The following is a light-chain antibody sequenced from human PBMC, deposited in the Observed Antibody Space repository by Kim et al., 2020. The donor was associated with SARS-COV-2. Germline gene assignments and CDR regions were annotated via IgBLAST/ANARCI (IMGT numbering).Light chain of an antibody. J-gene: IGKJ5*01. V-gene: IGKV1-33*01. Sequence: SASVGDKVTITCHASQGISRYLNWYQQKPGKAPKLLLYDASNLRTGVPSRFSGGGSGTDFIFIIDSLQPEDAATYFCQQYETLPTFGQGTRLEIK. CDR1: QGISRY. CDR3: QQYETLPT. CDR2: DAS.